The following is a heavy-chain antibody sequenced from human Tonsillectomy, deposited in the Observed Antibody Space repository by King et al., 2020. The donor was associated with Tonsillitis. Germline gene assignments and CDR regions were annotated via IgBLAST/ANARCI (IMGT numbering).Heavy chain of an antibody. J-gene: IGHJ4*02. CDR1: GYPFINND. CDR2: MNPNSGNT. CDR3: VSAAWVGFSGYVRSFDY. V-gene: IGHV1-8*01. Sequence: VQLVESGAEVKKPGASVKVSCKASGYPFINNDINWVRQATGQGLEWMGWMNPNSGNTGYAQKFQGRVTLTRNTSISTAYMELSSLTPEDTALYYCVSAAWVGFSGYVRSFDYWGQGTLVTVSS. D-gene: IGHD5-12*01.